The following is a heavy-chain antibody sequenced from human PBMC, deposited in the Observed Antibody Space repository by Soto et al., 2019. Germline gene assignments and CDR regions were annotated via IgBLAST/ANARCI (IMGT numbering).Heavy chain of an antibody. V-gene: IGHV3-9*01. J-gene: IGHJ6*02. CDR1: GFTFDDYA. Sequence: LRLSCAASGFTFDDYAMHWVRLAPGKGLEWVSGISWNSGDIYYADSVKGRFTISRDNAKNSLYLQMNSLRPDDTAMYYCAKDAIHVLLGYTYGAGGMDVWGQGTTVTVSS. D-gene: IGHD5-18*01. CDR3: AKDAIHVLLGYTYGAGGMDV. CDR2: ISWNSGDI.